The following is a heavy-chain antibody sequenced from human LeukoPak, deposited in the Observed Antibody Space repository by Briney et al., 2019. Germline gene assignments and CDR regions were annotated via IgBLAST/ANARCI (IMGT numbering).Heavy chain of an antibody. V-gene: IGHV3-23*01. Sequence: GGSLRLSCAASGFTFSSYAMSWVRQAPGKGLEWVSAISGSGGSTYYADSVKGRVTISRDNSKNTLHLQIKRLQAEGTAVYYCAKDVVDYVESGYFDYWGQGTLVTVSS. J-gene: IGHJ4*02. CDR1: GFTFSSYA. CDR3: AKDVVDYVESGYFDY. CDR2: ISGSGGST. D-gene: IGHD4-17*01.